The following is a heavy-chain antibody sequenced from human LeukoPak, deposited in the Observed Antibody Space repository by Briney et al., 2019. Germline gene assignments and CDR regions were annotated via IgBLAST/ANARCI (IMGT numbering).Heavy chain of an antibody. Sequence: KPGRSLRLSCAASGFTFDDYAMHWVRQAPGKGLEWVSGISWNSGSIDYVDSVKGRFTISRDNAKNSLYLQMNSLRAEDTALYYCARARVGDSSGYYYLVEYYFDYWGQGTLVTVSS. CDR1: GFTFDDYA. CDR3: ARARVGDSSGYYYLVEYYFDY. J-gene: IGHJ4*02. V-gene: IGHV3-9*01. D-gene: IGHD3-22*01. CDR2: ISWNSGSI.